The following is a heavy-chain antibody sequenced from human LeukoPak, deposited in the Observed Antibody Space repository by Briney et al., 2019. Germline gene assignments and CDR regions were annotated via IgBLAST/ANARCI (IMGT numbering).Heavy chain of an antibody. CDR3: ARDPLYGDYGDY. V-gene: IGHV3-21*01. J-gene: IGHJ4*02. CDR2: ISSSSSYI. CDR1: GFTFSSYS. Sequence: GGSLRLSCAASGFTFSSYSMSWVRQAPGKGLEWVSSISSSSSYIYYAESVKGRFTISRDYAKNSLYLQMNSLRAEDTAVYYCARDPLYGDYGDYWGQGTLVTVSS. D-gene: IGHD4-17*01.